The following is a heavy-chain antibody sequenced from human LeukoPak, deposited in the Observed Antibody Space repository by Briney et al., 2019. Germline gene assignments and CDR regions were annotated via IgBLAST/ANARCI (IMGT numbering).Heavy chain of an antibody. Sequence: GGSLRLSCAASGFTFTRHWMSWVRQAPGKGLEWVANIKQDGSEKYYVDSVKGRFTISRDNANNLMYLQMNSLRAEDTAVYYCARDDSDSSGYLDYWGQGTMVTVSS. D-gene: IGHD3-22*01. CDR2: IKQDGSEK. CDR3: ARDDSDSSGYLDY. V-gene: IGHV3-7*01. J-gene: IGHJ4*02. CDR1: GFTFTRHW.